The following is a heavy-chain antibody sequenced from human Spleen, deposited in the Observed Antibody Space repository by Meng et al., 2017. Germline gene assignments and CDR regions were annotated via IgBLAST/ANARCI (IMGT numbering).Heavy chain of an antibody. V-gene: IGHV1-46*01. CDR1: GYTFTTYF. CDR2: INCNNGGT. CDR3: AREKSPGHFDY. J-gene: IGHJ4*02. Sequence: QVQLVESGAEGRKPGAPGKVSCRASGYTFTTYFLHWVRQAPGQGLEWLATINCNNGGTAYAQRFRGRVTLTRDMSTSTVYMELSSLGSDDTAVYYCAREKSPGHFDYLGQGILVTVSS.